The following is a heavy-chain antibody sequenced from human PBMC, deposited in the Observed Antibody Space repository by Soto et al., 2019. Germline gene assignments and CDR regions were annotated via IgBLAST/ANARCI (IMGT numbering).Heavy chain of an antibody. CDR2: IYYSGST. Sequence: SETLSLTCTVSGGSVSSGSYYWSWIRQPPGKGLEWIGYIYYSGSTNYNPSLKSRVTISVDTSKNQFSLKLSSVTAADTAVYYCARDNWNYFDYWGQGTLVTVSS. D-gene: IGHD1-1*01. J-gene: IGHJ4*02. CDR3: ARDNWNYFDY. CDR1: GGSVSSGSYY. V-gene: IGHV4-61*01.